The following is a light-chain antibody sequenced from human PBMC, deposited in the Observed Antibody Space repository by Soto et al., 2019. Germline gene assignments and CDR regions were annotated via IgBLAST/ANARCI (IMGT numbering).Light chain of an antibody. CDR3: QQYKSSVWT. V-gene: IGKV1-5*03. CDR2: KAS. Sequence: DIQMTQSPSALSASVGDKVIINCRASETISDSLAWYQQKPGKPPKALIYKASNLQNEVPSRFRGSGFGTEFSLTVTSLQPEDFGTYYCQQYKSSVWTFGQGTKEDVK. CDR1: ETISDS. J-gene: IGKJ1*01.